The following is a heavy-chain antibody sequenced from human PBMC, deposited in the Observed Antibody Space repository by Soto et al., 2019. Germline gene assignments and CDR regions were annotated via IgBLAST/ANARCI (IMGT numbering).Heavy chain of an antibody. CDR3: ARGNYAAYFQH. Sequence: SETLYLTCTVSGGSISSYYWSWIRQPPGKGLEWIGYIYYSGSTNYNPSLKSRVTISVDTSKNQFSLKLSSVTAADTAVYYCARGNYAAYFQHWGQGTLVTVSS. V-gene: IGHV4-59*01. D-gene: IGHD1-7*01. J-gene: IGHJ1*01. CDR2: IYYSGST. CDR1: GGSISSYY.